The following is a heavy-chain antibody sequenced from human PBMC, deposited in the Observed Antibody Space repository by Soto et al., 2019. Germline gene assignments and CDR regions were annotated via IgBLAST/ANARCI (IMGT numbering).Heavy chain of an antibody. Sequence: QVQLQESGPGLVKPSETLSLTCTVSGGSVSSGSYYWSWIRQPPGKGLEWIGYIYYSGSTNYNPSLKSRGTLSVDTLKNQFSLKLSSVTAADTAVYYCARYTVEMATRVRYLDRWGRGTLVTVSS. J-gene: IGHJ2*01. CDR2: IYYSGST. D-gene: IGHD5-12*01. CDR1: GGSVSSGSYY. CDR3: ARYTVEMATRVRYLDR. V-gene: IGHV4-61*01.